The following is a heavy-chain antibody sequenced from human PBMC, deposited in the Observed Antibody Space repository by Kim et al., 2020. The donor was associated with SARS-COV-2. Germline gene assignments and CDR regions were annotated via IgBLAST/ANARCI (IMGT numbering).Heavy chain of an antibody. D-gene: IGHD6-13*01. Sequence: GVSLRLSCAASGLTVSTNYMSWVRQAPGKGLDWVSIIYPGGNTYYAGSVKGRFTISRDNSKNTLYLQMNSLRAEDTAVYYCARGGDTNSWNYFNYWGQGILVTVSS. CDR2: IYPGGNT. CDR1: GLTVSTNY. CDR3: ARGGDTNSWNYFNY. J-gene: IGHJ4*02. V-gene: IGHV3-53*01.